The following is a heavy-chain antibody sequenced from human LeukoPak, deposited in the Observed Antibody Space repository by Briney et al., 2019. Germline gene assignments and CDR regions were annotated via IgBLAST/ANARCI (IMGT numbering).Heavy chain of an antibody. J-gene: IGHJ5*02. Sequence: ASVKVSCKASGGTFSSYAISWARQAPGQGLEWMGRIIPILGIANYAQKFQGRVTITADKSTSTAYMELSSLRSEDTAVYYCAAEYSSSSGGGNWFDPWGQGTLVTVSS. D-gene: IGHD6-6*01. CDR1: GGTFSSYA. CDR2: IIPILGIA. CDR3: AAEYSSSSGGGNWFDP. V-gene: IGHV1-69*04.